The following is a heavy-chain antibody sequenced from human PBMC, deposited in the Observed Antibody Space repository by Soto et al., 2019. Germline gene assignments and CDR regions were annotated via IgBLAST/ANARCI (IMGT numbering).Heavy chain of an antibody. V-gene: IGHV1-8*01. D-gene: IGHD2-15*01. CDR2: MNPNSGNT. J-gene: IGHJ5*02. CDR1: GYTFTSYD. CDR3: PRRIGSLNWFDP. Sequence: QVQLVQSGAEVKKPGASVKVSCKASGYTFTSYDINWVRQATGQGLEWMGWMNPNSGNTGYEQKFHGRVTITRNTSISTAYMELSSLRSEDTAVYYCPRRIGSLNWFDPWGQGTLVSVSS.